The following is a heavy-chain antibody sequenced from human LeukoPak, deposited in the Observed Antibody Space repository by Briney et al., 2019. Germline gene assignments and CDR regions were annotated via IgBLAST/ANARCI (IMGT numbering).Heavy chain of an antibody. Sequence: SGPTLVKPTQTLTLTCTFSGFSLSTSEVGVGWVRQPPGKALEWLALIYWDDDKRYSPSLKSRLSITKDTSKNQVVLTLTNMDPVDTATYFCTHNFNGLIDYWGQGTLVTVSS. CDR1: GFSLSTSEVG. CDR3: THNFNGLIDY. J-gene: IGHJ4*02. V-gene: IGHV2-5*02. CDR2: IYWDDDK. D-gene: IGHD2-8*01.